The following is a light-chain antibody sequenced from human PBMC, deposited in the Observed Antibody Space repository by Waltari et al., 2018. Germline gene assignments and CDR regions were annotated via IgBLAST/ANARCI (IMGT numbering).Light chain of an antibody. J-gene: IGLJ2*01. Sequence: SYELTQPPSVSVSPGQTARITCSAETSPHQYAFWYQQKPGQAPVLVIYKDTERPSGIPERFSGSSSGTTVTLTISGAQAEDEADYYCQASDTSGSYPVFGGGTKLTVL. V-gene: IGLV3-25*03. CDR2: KDT. CDR3: QASDTSGSYPV. CDR1: TSPHQY.